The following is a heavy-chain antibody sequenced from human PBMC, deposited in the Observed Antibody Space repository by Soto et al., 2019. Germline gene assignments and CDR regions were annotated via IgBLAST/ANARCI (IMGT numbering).Heavy chain of an antibody. CDR3: ARERGGGYYYYGMDV. CDR2: IIPIFGTA. J-gene: IGHJ6*02. Sequence: SVKVSCKASGGTFSSYAISWVRQAPGQGLEWMGGIIPIFGTANYAQKFQGRVTITADESTSTAYMELSSLRSEDTAVYYCARERGGGYYYYGMDVWGQGTTVTVSS. D-gene: IGHD3-10*01. CDR1: GGTFSSYA. V-gene: IGHV1-69*13.